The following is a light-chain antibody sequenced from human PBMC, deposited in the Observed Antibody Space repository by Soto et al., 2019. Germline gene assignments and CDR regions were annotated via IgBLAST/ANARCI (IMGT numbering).Light chain of an antibody. J-gene: IGKJ4*01. CDR3: QQSYSTPT. Sequence: DIQMTQSSSSLSASVGDRVTITCRASQSISSYLNWYQQKPGKAPKLLIYAASSLQSGVPSRFSGSGSGTDFTLTISSLQPEDFATYYCQQSYSTPTFGGGTKVEIK. CDR1: QSISSY. CDR2: AAS. V-gene: IGKV1-39*01.